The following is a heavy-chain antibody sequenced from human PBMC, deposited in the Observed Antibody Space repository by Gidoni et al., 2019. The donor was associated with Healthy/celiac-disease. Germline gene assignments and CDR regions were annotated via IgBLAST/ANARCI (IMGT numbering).Heavy chain of an antibody. Sequence: EVQLVESGGGLVQPGRSLRLSCTASGFTFGDYAMSWFRQAPGKGLEWVGFIRSKAYGGTTEYAASVKGRFTISRDDSKSIAYLQMNSLKTEDTAVYYCTRDQGIAVAGTHDYWGQGTLVTVSS. CDR3: TRDQGIAVAGTHDY. D-gene: IGHD6-19*01. V-gene: IGHV3-49*03. CDR1: GFTFGDYA. J-gene: IGHJ4*02. CDR2: IRSKAYGGTT.